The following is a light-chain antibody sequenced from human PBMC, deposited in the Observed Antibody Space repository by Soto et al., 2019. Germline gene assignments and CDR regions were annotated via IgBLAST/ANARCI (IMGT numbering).Light chain of an antibody. Sequence: NFMLSQTHSVSESPGKAVTISCTGTGGSIARNYVQWYQQRPGSAPSTVIYEDNQRPSWVPDRFSGSIDSSSNSAALTISGLKTEDAADYYCQSFHTDTQQVVFGGVTKLTVL. V-gene: IGLV6-57*02. CDR2: EDN. CDR1: GGSIARNY. CDR3: QSFHTDTQQVV. J-gene: IGLJ2*01.